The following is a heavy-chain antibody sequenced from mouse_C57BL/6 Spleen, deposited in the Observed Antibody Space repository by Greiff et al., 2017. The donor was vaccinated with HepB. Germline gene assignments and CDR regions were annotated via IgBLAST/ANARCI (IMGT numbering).Heavy chain of an antibody. CDR2: IDPENGDT. CDR3: TPTGTGGY. D-gene: IGHD4-1*02. CDR1: GFNIKDYY. Sequence: EVQLQQSGAELVRPGASVKLSCTASGFNIKDYYMHWVKQRPEQGLEWIGWIDPENGDTEYASKIQGKATITADTSSNTAYLQLRSLTSEDTAVYYCTPTGTGGYWGQGTTLTVSS. V-gene: IGHV14-4*01. J-gene: IGHJ2*01.